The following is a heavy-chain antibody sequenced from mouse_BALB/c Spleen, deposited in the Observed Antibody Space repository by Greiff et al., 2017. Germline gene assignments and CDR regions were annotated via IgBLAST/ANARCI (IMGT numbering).Heavy chain of an antibody. CDR2: INPSNGGT. D-gene: IGHD1-1*01. J-gene: IGHJ4*01. Sequence: QVQLQQSGAELVKPGASVKLSCKASGYTFTSYYMYWVKQRPGQGLEWIGEINPSNGGTNFNEKFKSKATLTVDKSSSTAYMQLSSLTSEDSAVYYCTKVVYYYGSSRDYYAMDYWGQGTSVTVSA. CDR1: GYTFTSYY. CDR3: TKVVYYYGSSRDYYAMDY. V-gene: IGHV1S81*02.